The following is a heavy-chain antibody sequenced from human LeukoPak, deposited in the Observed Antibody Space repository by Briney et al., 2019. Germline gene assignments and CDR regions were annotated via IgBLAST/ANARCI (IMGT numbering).Heavy chain of an antibody. D-gene: IGHD6-6*01. J-gene: IGHJ5*02. Sequence: GGSLRLSCAASGFTFSSYAMSWVRQAPGKGLEWVSAISGSGGSTYYADSVKGRFTISRDNSKNTLYLQMNSLRAEDTAVYYXAXGXXASIADNWFDPWGQGTLVTVSS. V-gene: IGHV3-23*01. CDR3: AXGXXASIADNWFDP. CDR1: GFTFSSYA. CDR2: ISGSGGST.